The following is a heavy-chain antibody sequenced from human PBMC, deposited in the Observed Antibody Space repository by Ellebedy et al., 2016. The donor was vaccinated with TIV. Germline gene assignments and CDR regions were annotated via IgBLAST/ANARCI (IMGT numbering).Heavy chain of an antibody. J-gene: IGHJ4*02. CDR3: VYRRGTTVVDQ. D-gene: IGHD4-23*01. Sequence: SGPTLVKPTQTLTLTCSFSGFSLTTYGVGVGWLRQPPGQPLEWLAVIYWDDDKGYSPSLKSRLTITKDTSKNQVVLTMADMDPGDTATYYCVYRRGTTVVDQWGQGTLVTVSS. CDR1: GFSLTTYGVG. V-gene: IGHV2-5*02. CDR2: IYWDDDK.